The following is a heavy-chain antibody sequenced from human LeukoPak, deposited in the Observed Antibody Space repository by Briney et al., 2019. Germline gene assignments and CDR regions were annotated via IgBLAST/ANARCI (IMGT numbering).Heavy chain of an antibody. CDR1: GFTVSSNY. J-gene: IGHJ6*03. CDR2: IDSGGST. Sequence: GGSLRLSCAASGFTVSSNYMTRVRQAPGKGLQWVSLIDSGGSTYFADSVKGQFTISRDTSKNTLYLQMNSLRAEDTAVYYCARRAPTVTYYYYYYMDVWGKGTTVTVSS. V-gene: IGHV3-53*01. CDR3: ARRAPTVTYYYYYYMDV. D-gene: IGHD4-11*01.